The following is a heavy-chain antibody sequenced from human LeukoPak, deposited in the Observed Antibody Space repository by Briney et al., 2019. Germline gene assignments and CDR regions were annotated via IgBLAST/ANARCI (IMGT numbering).Heavy chain of an antibody. D-gene: IGHD4-17*01. CDR1: GYTFDVYY. CDR3: ARGRTVTNDFDL. Sequence: VASVKVSCTASGYTFDVYYIHWVRQAPGQGLEWMGMFNPSSSDTNYAQRFQGRVTLTRDTSTTTVYMNLSGLRPEDTAVYYCARGRTVTNDFDLWGRGTLLTVSS. J-gene: IGHJ2*01. CDR2: FNPSSSDT. V-gene: IGHV1-46*02.